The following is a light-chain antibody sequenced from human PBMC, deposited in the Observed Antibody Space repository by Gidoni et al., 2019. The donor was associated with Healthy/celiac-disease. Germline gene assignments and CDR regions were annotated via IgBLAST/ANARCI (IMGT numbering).Light chain of an antibody. CDR3: SSYTSSTTWV. CDR2: DVS. V-gene: IGLV2-14*03. J-gene: IGLJ3*02. Sequence: QSALTPPASVSGSPGQSITISCTGTSSDVGGYNYVSWHQQHPGKAPKLMIYDVSNRPSGVSNRFSGSKSGNTASLTISGLQAEDEADYYCSSYTSSTTWVFGGGTKLTVL. CDR1: SSDVGGYNY.